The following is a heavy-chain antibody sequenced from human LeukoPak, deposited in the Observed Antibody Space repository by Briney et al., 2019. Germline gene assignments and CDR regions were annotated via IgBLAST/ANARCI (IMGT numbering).Heavy chain of an antibody. CDR2: INPNSGGT. J-gene: IGHJ6*02. CDR1: GYTFTGYY. V-gene: IGHV1-2*02. CDR3: ARDFKSWNAIEGYYYYGMDV. D-gene: IGHD1-1*01. Sequence: GASVKVSCKASGYTFTGYYMHWVRQAPGQGLEWMGWINPNSGGTNYAQKFQGRVTMTRDTSISTAYMELSRLRSDDTAVYYCARDFKSWNAIEGYYYYGMDVWGQGTTVTVSS.